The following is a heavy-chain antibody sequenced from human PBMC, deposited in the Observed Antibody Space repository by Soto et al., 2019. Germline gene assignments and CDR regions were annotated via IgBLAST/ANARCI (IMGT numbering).Heavy chain of an antibody. CDR2: ISYDGSNK. CDR1: GFTFSSYG. V-gene: IGHV3-30*18. J-gene: IGHJ5*02. Sequence: QVQLVESGGGVVQPGRSLRLSCAASGFTFSSYGMHWVRQAPGKGLEWVAVISYDGSNKYYADSVKGRFTISRDNSKNTRYLQMNSLRAEDTAVYYCAKDRRDGYNHNWFDPWGQGTLVTVSS. D-gene: IGHD5-12*01. CDR3: AKDRRDGYNHNWFDP.